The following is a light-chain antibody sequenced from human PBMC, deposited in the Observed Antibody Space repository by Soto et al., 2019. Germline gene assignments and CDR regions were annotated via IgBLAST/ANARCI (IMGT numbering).Light chain of an antibody. CDR1: QSINSY. CDR2: EAS. J-gene: IGKJ1*01. CDR3: QQRNSWPWT. Sequence: ETVLTQSPATLSFSPGERATLSFRASQSINSYLAWYQQKPGQAPRLLIYEASNRATGIPARFSGSGSGTDLTLTIGSLEPEDFAVYYCQQRNSWPWTFGQGTKVDIK. V-gene: IGKV3-11*01.